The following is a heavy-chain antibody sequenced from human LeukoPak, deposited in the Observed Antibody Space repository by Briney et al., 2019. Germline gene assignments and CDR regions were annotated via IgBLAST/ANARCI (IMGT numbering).Heavy chain of an antibody. V-gene: IGHV3-7*03. Sequence: GGSLRLSCAASGFTFSGYWMSWVRQAPGKGLEWVANVNEDGSGRNHVDSVKGRFTVSRDNAENSLYLQRNSLRPEDTAVYYCARYSGSYYSFHNWGQGTLVTVS. CDR3: ARYSGSYYSFHN. J-gene: IGHJ4*02. CDR2: VNEDGSGR. CDR1: GFTFSGYW. D-gene: IGHD1-26*01.